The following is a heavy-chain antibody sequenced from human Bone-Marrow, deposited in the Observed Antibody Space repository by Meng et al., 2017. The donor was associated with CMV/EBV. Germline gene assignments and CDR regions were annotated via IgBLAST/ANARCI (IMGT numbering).Heavy chain of an antibody. Sequence: ASVKVSCKVSGYTLTELSMHWVRQAPGKGLEWMGGFDPEDGETIYAQKFQGRVTMTEDTSTDTAYMELSSLRSEDTAVYYCATEVALTTVTTRDYVAPYNWFDPWGQGTLVTVSS. D-gene: IGHD4-11*01. CDR3: ATEVALTTVTTRDYVAPYNWFDP. J-gene: IGHJ5*02. V-gene: IGHV1-24*01. CDR1: GYTLTELS. CDR2: FDPEDGET.